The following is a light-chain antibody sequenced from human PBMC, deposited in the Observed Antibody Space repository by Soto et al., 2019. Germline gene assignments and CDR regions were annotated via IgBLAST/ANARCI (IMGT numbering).Light chain of an antibody. CDR1: QSVLYSSNNKNY. J-gene: IGKJ4*01. Sequence: DIVMTQSPDSLAVSLGERATINCKSSQSVLYSSNNKNYLAWYQQKPGQPPKLLIYWASTRESGVPDRFSGSGYGTDFPLTISSLHAEDVAVYYCQQYSSTPPTFGGGTKVEIK. V-gene: IGKV4-1*01. CDR2: WAS. CDR3: QQYSSTPPT.